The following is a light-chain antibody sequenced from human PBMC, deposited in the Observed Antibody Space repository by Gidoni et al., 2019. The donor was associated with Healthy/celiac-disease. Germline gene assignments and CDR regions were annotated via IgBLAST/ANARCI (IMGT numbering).Light chain of an antibody. CDR3: QQYYSYPT. CDR1: QGISSY. Sequence: AIRMTQSPSSFSASTGDRVTITCQASQGISSYLAWYQQKPGKAPKLLIYAASTLQSGVPSRFSGSGSGTDFTLTISCLQSEDFATDYCQQYYSYPTFGQGTRLEIK. CDR2: AAS. J-gene: IGKJ5*01. V-gene: IGKV1-8*01.